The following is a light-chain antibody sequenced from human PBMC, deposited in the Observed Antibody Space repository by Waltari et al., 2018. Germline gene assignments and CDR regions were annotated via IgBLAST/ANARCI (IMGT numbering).Light chain of an antibody. V-gene: IGLV4-69*01. CDR1: SGHSSNV. Sequence: QLVLTQSPSASASLGASVKLTCTLSSGHSSNVIAWLQQQPEKGPRFLMKVNSDGTHSKGDEIPDRFSVPSSGAERYLTISSLQSEDEADYYCQTGGHGTWVFGGGTKLTVL. CDR2: VNSDGTH. CDR3: QTGGHGTWV. J-gene: IGLJ3*02.